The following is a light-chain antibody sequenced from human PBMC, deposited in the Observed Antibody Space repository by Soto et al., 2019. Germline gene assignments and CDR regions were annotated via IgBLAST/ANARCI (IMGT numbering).Light chain of an antibody. CDR1: SSNIGTGYD. Sequence: QSVLTQPPSMSGAPGQRVTISCTGSSSNIGTGYDVHWYQQVPGTAPNLLIYGNNNRPSGVPDRFSGSKSGTSASLAITGLQAEDEADYYCQSYDNSLRGYVFGTGTKLTVL. J-gene: IGLJ1*01. V-gene: IGLV1-40*01. CDR2: GNN. CDR3: QSYDNSLRGYV.